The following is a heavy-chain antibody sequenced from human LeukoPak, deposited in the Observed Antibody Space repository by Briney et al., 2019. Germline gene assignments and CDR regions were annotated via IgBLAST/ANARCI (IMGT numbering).Heavy chain of an antibody. CDR3: AKYQLPIYYFYMDV. D-gene: IGHD2-2*01. CDR1: GFTFSSYA. Sequence: GGSLRLSCAASGFTFSSYAMSWVRQAPGKGLEWVSAISGSGGSTYYADSVKGRFTISRDNAKNTLYLQMNSLRAEDTAVYYCAKYQLPIYYFYMDVWGKGTTVTVSS. CDR2: ISGSGGST. J-gene: IGHJ6*03. V-gene: IGHV3-23*01.